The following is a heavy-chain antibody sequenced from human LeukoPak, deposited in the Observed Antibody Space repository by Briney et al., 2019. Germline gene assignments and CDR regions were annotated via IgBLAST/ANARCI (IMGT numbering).Heavy chain of an antibody. Sequence: SETLSLTCTVSGGSISSYYWSWIRQPPGKGLEWIGYIYYSGSTNYNPSLKSRVTISVDTSKNQFSLKLSSVTAADTAVYYCAGITTFWHRADYWGQGTLVTVSS. CDR1: GGSISSYY. CDR2: IYYSGST. D-gene: IGHD2/OR15-2a*01. V-gene: IGHV4-59*01. CDR3: AGITTFWHRADY. J-gene: IGHJ4*02.